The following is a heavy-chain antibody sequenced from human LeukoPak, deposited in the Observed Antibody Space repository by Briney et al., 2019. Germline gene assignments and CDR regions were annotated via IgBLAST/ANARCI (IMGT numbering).Heavy chain of an antibody. CDR1: GFTVSSNY. Sequence: PGGSLRLSCAASGFTVSSNYMNWVRQAPGKGLEWVSVIYSGGRTYYADSVKGRFTISRDNSKNTLYLQMNSLRAEDTAVYYCARFPVRDYGDEGWYFDLWGRGTLVTVSS. D-gene: IGHD4-17*01. CDR2: IYSGGRT. J-gene: IGHJ2*01. V-gene: IGHV3-53*01. CDR3: ARFPVRDYGDEGWYFDL.